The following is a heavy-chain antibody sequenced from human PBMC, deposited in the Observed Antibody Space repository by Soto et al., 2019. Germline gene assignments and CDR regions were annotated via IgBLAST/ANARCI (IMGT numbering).Heavy chain of an antibody. V-gene: IGHV1-3*01. Sequence: GASVKVSCKASGYTFTSYAMHWVRQAPVQRLEWMGWINAGNGNTKYSQKFQGRVTITRDTSASTAYMELSSLRSEDTAVYYCARGYDILTGYSAFDIWGQGTMVTVSS. D-gene: IGHD3-9*01. CDR3: ARGYDILTGYSAFDI. J-gene: IGHJ3*02. CDR2: INAGNGNT. CDR1: GYTFTSYA.